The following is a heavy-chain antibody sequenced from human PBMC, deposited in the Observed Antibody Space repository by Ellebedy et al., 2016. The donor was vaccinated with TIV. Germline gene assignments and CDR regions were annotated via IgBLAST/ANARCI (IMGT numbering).Heavy chain of an antibody. CDR2: INTNTENP. CDR1: GYTFNNYA. J-gene: IGHJ6*02. CDR3: VRYSSSWGRMDV. Sequence: AASVKVSCKASGYTFNNYAVNWVRQAPGQGLEWMGWINTNTENPTYTQAFTGRFVFSLDTSVNTAYLQISSLKTEDTAVYYCVRYSSSWGRMDVWGQGTTVTVSS. V-gene: IGHV7-4-1*02. D-gene: IGHD6-13*01.